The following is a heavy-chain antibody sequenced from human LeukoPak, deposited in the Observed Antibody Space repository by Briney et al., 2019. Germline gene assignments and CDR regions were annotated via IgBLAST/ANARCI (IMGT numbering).Heavy chain of an antibody. V-gene: IGHV3-53*01. Sequence: GGSLRLSCAASGFIVSSNYMSWVRQAPGKGLEWVSVIYSGGSTHYADSVRGRFTISRDNSKSTLSLQMNSLRAEDTAIYYCATYRQVLLPFESWGQGTLVTVSS. D-gene: IGHD2-8*02. CDR1: GFIVSSNY. J-gene: IGHJ4*02. CDR3: ATYRQVLLPFES. CDR2: IYSGGST.